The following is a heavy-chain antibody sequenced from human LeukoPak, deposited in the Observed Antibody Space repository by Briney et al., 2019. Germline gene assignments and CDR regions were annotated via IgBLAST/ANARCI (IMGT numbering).Heavy chain of an antibody. D-gene: IGHD4/OR15-4a*01. CDR3: AADCDYGRGGGSWGFFAY. V-gene: IGHV1-24*01. CDR1: EYCLSDLS. CDR2: FDSENNKM. Sequence: GASVKVSCKISEYCLSDLSIHWVREAPGEGLEWMGGFDSENNKMVYSQKFQGRVTMTEDTSADTAYMELTSLRSEDTAVYFCAADCDYGRGGGSWGFFAYWGQGTLVIVSS. J-gene: IGHJ4*02.